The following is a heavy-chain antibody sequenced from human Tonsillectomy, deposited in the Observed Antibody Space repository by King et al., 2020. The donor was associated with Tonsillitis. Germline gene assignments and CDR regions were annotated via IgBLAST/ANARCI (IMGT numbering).Heavy chain of an antibody. J-gene: IGHJ4*02. D-gene: IGHD1-26*01. Sequence: QLQESGPGVVKPSETLSLTCTVSGGSISSSDHYWAWIRQPPGKGLEWIGYLSYSGTSFYNPSLRSRITISGDSSATRFSLKFSSVTAADTAVYFCARYVSGSFDYWGQGALVTVSS. CDR2: LSYSGTS. CDR1: GGSISSSDHY. V-gene: IGHV4-39*01. CDR3: ARYVSGSFDY.